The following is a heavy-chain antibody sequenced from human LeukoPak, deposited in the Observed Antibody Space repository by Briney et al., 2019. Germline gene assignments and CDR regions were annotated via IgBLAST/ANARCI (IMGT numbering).Heavy chain of an antibody. Sequence: SETLSLTCTVSGDSISSGDYYWSWIRQPAGKGLEWIGRISSSGSTNYNPSLKSRVTISVDTPKNQFSLKLSSVTAADTAVYFCARGPYSYDSSGAFDIWGQGTMVTVSS. V-gene: IGHV4-61*02. D-gene: IGHD3-22*01. CDR1: GDSISSGDYY. CDR2: ISSSGST. J-gene: IGHJ3*02. CDR3: ARGPYSYDSSGAFDI.